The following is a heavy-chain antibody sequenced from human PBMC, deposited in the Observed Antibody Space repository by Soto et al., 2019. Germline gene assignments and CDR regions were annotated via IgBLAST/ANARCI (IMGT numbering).Heavy chain of an antibody. CDR2: IIPIFGTA. CDR1: GGTFSSYA. V-gene: IGHV1-69*13. CDR3: ARDFSETATIPVNPHNWFDP. Sequence: ASVKVSCKASGGTFSSYAISWVRQAPGQGLEWMGGIIPIFGTANYAQKFQGRVTITADESTSTAYMELSSLRSEDTAVYYCARDFSETATIPVNPHNWFDPWGQGTLVTVSS. D-gene: IGHD5-12*01. J-gene: IGHJ5*02.